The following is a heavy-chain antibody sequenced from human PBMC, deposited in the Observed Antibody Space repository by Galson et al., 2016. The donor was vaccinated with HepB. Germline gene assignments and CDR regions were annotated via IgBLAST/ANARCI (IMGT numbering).Heavy chain of an antibody. J-gene: IGHJ4*02. CDR3: ARHGPVTTHFY. CDR2: FYSRGNT. D-gene: IGHD4-11*01. V-gene: IGHV4-59*05. CDR1: GGSISSYY. Sequence: ETLSLTCTVSGGSISSYYWSWIRQPPGKGLEWIGSFYSRGNTFHNPSLKSRVTLSIDTSKNQFSLNLNSVTAADTAVYYCARHGPVTTHFYWGQGTLVTVSS.